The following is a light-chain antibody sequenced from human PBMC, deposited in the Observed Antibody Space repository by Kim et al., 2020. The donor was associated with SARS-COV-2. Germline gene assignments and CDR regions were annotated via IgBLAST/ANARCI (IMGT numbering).Light chain of an antibody. V-gene: IGLV1-40*01. Sequence: RVTITCSGGSSKNGAGNNVDGYQQLPGTAPKLLIYGNSKRPSGVPDRFSGSRSGTSASLAISGLQAEDEADYYCQSYDSSLSGWVFGGGTQLTVL. CDR3: QSYDSSLSGWV. CDR2: GNS. CDR1: SSKNGAGNN. J-gene: IGLJ3*02.